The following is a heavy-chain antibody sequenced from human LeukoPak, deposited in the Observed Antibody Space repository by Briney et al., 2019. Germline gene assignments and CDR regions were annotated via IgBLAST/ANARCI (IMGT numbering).Heavy chain of an antibody. CDR1: GFTFSRYS. Sequence: GGSLRLSCAGSGFTFSRYSLNWVRQAPGKGLEWVSAISGSGGSTYYADSVKGRFTISRDNSKNTLYLQMNSLRAEDTAVYYCAKDGLAHAFDIWGQGTMVTVSS. V-gene: IGHV3-23*01. J-gene: IGHJ3*02. CDR3: AKDGLAHAFDI. CDR2: ISGSGGST.